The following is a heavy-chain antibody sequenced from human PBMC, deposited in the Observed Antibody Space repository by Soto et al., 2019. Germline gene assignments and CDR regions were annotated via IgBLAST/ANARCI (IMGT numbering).Heavy chain of an antibody. J-gene: IGHJ4*02. CDR1: GDSISSFF. D-gene: IGHD5-18*01. CDR2: IFHSGST. CDR3: ARARYNYFDS. Sequence: QVQLQESGPGLVKPSETLSLTCTVSGDSISSFFWSWVRQPPGKGLEGIGYIFHSGSTNYNPSLKSRVTMSVHTSKNQFSLKLSSVTAADTAVYYCARARYNYFDSWGQGTLVTVSS. V-gene: IGHV4-59*01.